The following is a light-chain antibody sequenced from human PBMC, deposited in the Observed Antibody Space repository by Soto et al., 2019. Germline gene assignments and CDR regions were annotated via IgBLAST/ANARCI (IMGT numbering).Light chain of an antibody. V-gene: IGKV3-20*01. CDR2: DAS. Sequence: EIVLTQSPCTLSLSPGARATLSCRASQSVSSSYLAWYQQKPGQAPRLLIQDASRRATGIPDRFSGSGSGTDFTLTISSLQAEDVAVYYCQQYYSSKTFGQGTKVDIK. CDR1: QSVSSSY. CDR3: QQYYSSKT. J-gene: IGKJ1*01.